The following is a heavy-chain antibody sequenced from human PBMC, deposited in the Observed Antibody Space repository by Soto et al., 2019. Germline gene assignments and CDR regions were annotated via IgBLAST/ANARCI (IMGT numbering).Heavy chain of an antibody. CDR1: GGSISSSNW. CDR3: ARAAMGGSSRPFDY. Sequence: PSETLSLTCAVSGGSISSSNWWSWVRQPPGKGLEWIGEIYHSGSTNYNPSLKSRVTISVDKSKNQFSLKLSSVTAADTAVYYCARAAMGGSSRPFDYWGQGTLVTVSS. V-gene: IGHV4-4*02. J-gene: IGHJ4*02. CDR2: IYHSGST. D-gene: IGHD6-13*01.